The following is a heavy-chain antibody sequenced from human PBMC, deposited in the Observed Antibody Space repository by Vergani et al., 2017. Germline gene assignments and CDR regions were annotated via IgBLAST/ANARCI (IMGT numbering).Heavy chain of an antibody. CDR2: IQFDGSNQ. V-gene: IGHV3-30*02. CDR3: AKHFRGWGIDY. CDR1: GFTFSSYD. D-gene: IGHD3-16*01. Sequence: VQLVESGGGLVQPGGSLRLSCAASGFTFSSYDMQWIRQGPGKGLEFVAFIQFDGSNQYYADSVKGRFTLSRYFSKNTLYLQMNSLRTDDTATYYCAKHFRGWGIDYWGQGTQVIVSS. J-gene: IGHJ4*02.